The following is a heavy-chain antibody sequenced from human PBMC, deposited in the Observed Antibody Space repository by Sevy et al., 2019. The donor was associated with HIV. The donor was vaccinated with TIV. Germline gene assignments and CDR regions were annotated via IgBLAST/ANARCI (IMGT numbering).Heavy chain of an antibody. Sequence: SETLSLTCTVSGGSISSYYWSWIRQPPGKRLEWIGYIYYSGSTNYNPPPKSRVTISVDTSKNQFSLKLRSVTAADTAVYYCARESYDILPGSRGMDVWGQGTTVTVSS. CDR2: IYYSGST. CDR1: GGSISSYY. D-gene: IGHD3-9*01. J-gene: IGHJ6*02. CDR3: ARESYDILPGSRGMDV. V-gene: IGHV4-59*01.